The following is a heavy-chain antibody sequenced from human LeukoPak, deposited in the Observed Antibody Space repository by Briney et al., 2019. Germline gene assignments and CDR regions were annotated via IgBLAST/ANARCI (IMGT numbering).Heavy chain of an antibody. D-gene: IGHD6-13*01. CDR1: GRTFSSYA. J-gene: IGHJ3*02. V-gene: IGHV1-69*05. Sequence: ASVKVSCKASGRTFSSYAISWVRQAPGQGLEWMGGIIPIFGTANYAQKFQGRVTITTDESTSTAYMELSSLRSEDTAVYYCARDRRSSSWSAAFDIWGQGTMVTVSS. CDR3: ARDRRSSSWSAAFDI. CDR2: IIPIFGTA.